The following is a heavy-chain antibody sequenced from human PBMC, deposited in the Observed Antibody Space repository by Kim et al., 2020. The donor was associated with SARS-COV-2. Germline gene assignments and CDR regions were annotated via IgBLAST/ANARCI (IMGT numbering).Heavy chain of an antibody. CDR3: ARARGSYGSNWFDP. CDR2: IIPILGIA. CDR1: GGTFSSYA. D-gene: IGHD3-16*01. Sequence: SVKVSCKASGGTFSSYAISWVRQAPGQGLEWMGRIIPILGIANYAQKFQGRVTITADKSTSTAYMELSSLRSEDTAVYYCARARGSYGSNWFDPWGQGTLVTVSS. V-gene: IGHV1-69*04. J-gene: IGHJ5*02.